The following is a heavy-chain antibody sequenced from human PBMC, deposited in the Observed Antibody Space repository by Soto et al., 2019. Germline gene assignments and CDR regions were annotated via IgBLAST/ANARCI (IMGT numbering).Heavy chain of an antibody. CDR2: IYYSGST. J-gene: IGHJ4*02. Sequence: SETLSLTCTVSGGSISSYYWSWIRQPPGKGLEWIGYIYYSGSTNYNPSLKSRVTISVDTSKNQFSLKLSSVTAADTAVYYCARRYDSSGYYFVFDYWGQGTLVTVSS. CDR1: GGSISSYY. CDR3: ARRYDSSGYYFVFDY. V-gene: IGHV4-59*08. D-gene: IGHD3-22*01.